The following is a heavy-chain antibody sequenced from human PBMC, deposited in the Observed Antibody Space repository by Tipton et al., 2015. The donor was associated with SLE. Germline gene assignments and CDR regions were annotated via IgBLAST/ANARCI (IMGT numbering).Heavy chain of an antibody. CDR3: ARESSLRGSGILLDV. D-gene: IGHD1-26*01. CDR2: ISYDGSNI. V-gene: IGHV3-21*06. CDR1: GFIFDEND. J-gene: IGHJ6*02. Sequence: SLRLSCVASGFIFDENDMSWVRQTPGKGLEWVSAISYDGSNIFYADSVKGRLTISRDNADNSLSLQMNSLRADDTAVFYCARESSLRGSGILLDVWGQGTTVTVSS.